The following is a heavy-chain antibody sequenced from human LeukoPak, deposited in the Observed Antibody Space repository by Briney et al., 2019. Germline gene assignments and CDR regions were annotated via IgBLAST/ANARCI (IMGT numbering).Heavy chain of an antibody. CDR3: ARDGSGTGWYAADY. CDR2: IYYSGST. J-gene: IGHJ4*02. Sequence: PSETLSLTCTVSGVSISNYYWSWIRQPPGKGLEWIGYIYYSGSTNYNPSLKSRFTISVDTSKNQFSLKLTSVTAADTAVYYCARDGSGTGWYAADYWGQGTLVTVSS. V-gene: IGHV4-59*01. D-gene: IGHD6-19*01. CDR1: GVSISNYY.